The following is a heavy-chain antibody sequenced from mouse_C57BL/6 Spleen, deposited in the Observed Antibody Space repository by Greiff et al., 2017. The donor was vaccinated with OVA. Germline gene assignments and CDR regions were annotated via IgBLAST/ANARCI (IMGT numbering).Heavy chain of an antibody. CDR2: IDPANGNT. CDR3: ARFYGYGAYAMDY. J-gene: IGHJ4*01. D-gene: IGHD2-2*01. CDR1: GFNIKNTY. Sequence: VQLKESVAELVRPGASVKLSCTASGFNIKNTYMHWVKQRPEQGLEWIGRIDPANGNTKYAPKFQGKATITADTSSNTAYLQLSSLTSEDTAIYYCARFYGYGAYAMDYWGQGTSVTVSS. V-gene: IGHV14-3*01.